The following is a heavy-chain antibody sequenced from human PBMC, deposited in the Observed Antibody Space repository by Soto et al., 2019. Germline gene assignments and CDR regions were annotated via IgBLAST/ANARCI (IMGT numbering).Heavy chain of an antibody. J-gene: IGHJ5*02. CDR1: GGTFSSYT. V-gene: IGHV1-69*04. CDR2: IIPILGIA. CDR3: ARDSCSSTSCYPGQYNWFDP. Sequence: ASVKVSCKASGGTFSSYTISWVRQAPGQGLEWMGRIIPILGIANYAQKFQGRVTITADKSTSTAYMELSSLRSEDTAVYYCARDSCSSTSCYPGQYNWFDPWVQGTLVTVSS. D-gene: IGHD2-2*01.